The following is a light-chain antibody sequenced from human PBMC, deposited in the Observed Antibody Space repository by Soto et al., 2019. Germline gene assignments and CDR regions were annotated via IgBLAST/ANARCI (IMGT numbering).Light chain of an antibody. CDR1: QSVHTNS. V-gene: IGKV3-20*01. CDR3: QQYGRSPPT. J-gene: IGKJ4*01. CDR2: GAS. Sequence: EIALTQSPGTLSLSPRERATLSCRASQSVHTNSLAWYQQKPGQAPRLLIYGASTRATGIPDRFSGSGSGIDFTLTITRLEPEDFAVFYCQQYGRSPPTFGGGTNMEFK.